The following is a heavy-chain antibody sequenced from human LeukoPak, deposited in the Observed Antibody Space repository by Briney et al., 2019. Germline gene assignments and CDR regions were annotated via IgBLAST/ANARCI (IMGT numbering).Heavy chain of an antibody. D-gene: IGHD3-3*01. CDR3: ARPISSQGYFGVVID. V-gene: IGHV4-38-2*01. CDR2: IYHSGCP. Sequence: SETLSLTCAVSGYSISSASYWGWIRQPPGKGLEWIGNIYHSGCPYYNPSLKSRVTISVDTSKNQFSLKLSSVTAADTAVYYCARPISSQGYFGVVIDWGQGTLVTVSS. CDR1: GYSISSASY. J-gene: IGHJ4*02.